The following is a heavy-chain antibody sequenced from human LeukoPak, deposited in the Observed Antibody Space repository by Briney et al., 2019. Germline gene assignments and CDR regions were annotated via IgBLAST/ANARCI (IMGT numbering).Heavy chain of an antibody. CDR3: ARDSEVLLWFGEP. J-gene: IGHJ5*02. CDR2: ISGSGGST. D-gene: IGHD3-10*01. Sequence: GGSLRLSCAASGFTFSNYAMSWVRQAPGKGLEWVSAISGSGGSTYYADSVKGRFTISRDNAKNTLYLQMNSLRAEDTAVYYCARDSEVLLWFGEPWGQGTLVTVSS. V-gene: IGHV3-23*01. CDR1: GFTFSNYA.